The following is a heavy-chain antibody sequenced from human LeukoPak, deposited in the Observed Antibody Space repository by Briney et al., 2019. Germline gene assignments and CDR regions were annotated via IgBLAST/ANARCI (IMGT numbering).Heavy chain of an antibody. CDR2: ISGSGGNT. V-gene: IGHV3-23*01. CDR3: AKTNGYYDY. Sequence: GRSLRLSCAASGFTFSSYGMHWVRQAPGKGLEWVSSISGSGGNTYYADSVKGRFTISRDNSKSTVYLQMNSLRAEDTAVYHCAKTNGYYDYWGQGTLVTVSS. CDR1: GFTFSSYG. J-gene: IGHJ4*02. D-gene: IGHD3-22*01.